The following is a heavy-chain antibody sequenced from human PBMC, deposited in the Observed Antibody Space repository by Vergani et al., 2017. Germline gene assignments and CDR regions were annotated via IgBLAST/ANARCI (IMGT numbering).Heavy chain of an antibody. CDR3: ARELGYYYYMDV. Sequence: QVQLVQSGAEVKKPGASVKVSCKASGYTFTGYYMHWVRQAPGQGLEWMGWINPNSGGTNYAQKFQGRVTMTRDTSISTAYMELNSLRAEDTAVYYCARELGYYYYMDVWGKGTTVTVSS. J-gene: IGHJ6*03. CDR2: INPNSGGT. CDR1: GYTFTGYY. V-gene: IGHV1-2*02.